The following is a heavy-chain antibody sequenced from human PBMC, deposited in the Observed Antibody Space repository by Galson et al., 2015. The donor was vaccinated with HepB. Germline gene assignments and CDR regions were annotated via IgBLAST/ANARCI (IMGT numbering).Heavy chain of an antibody. V-gene: IGHV3-23*01. CDR1: GFTFSSYA. Sequence: SLRLSCAASGFTFSSYAMSWVRQAPGKGLEWVSAISGSGGSTYYADSVKGRFTISRDNAKNSLYLQMNSLRAEDTAVYYCARDGDGSGSYPYGMDVWGQGTTVTVSS. CDR2: ISGSGGST. D-gene: IGHD3-10*01. CDR3: ARDGDGSGSYPYGMDV. J-gene: IGHJ6*02.